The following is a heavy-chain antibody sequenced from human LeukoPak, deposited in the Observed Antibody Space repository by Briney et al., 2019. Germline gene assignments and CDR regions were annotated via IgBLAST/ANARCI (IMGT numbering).Heavy chain of an antibody. CDR2: ISGSGGST. J-gene: IGHJ3*02. V-gene: IGHV3-23*01. CDR1: GFTFSTYA. CDR3: AKDYGGNSGPFDI. D-gene: IGHD4-23*01. Sequence: GGSLRLSCAASGFTFSTYAMSWVRQAPGKGLEWVSAISGSGGSTYYADSVKGRFTISRDNSKNTLYLQMNSLRAEDTAVYYCAKDYGGNSGPFDIWGQGTMVTVSS.